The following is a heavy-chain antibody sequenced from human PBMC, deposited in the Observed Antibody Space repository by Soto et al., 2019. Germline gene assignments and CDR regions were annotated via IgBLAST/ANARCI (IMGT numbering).Heavy chain of an antibody. CDR2: IYRSGST. Sequence: QVQMQESGPGLVKPSETLSLTCTVSGDSVRNQYWSWIRRPPGRGLERIGYIYRSGSTKYNPSLKSRLTISVDTSQNQFSLKLASVTAADTAVYYCARTLDYGHMDVWGKGNTVTVSS. V-gene: IGHV4-4*09. CDR1: GDSVRNQY. J-gene: IGHJ6*03. CDR3: ARTLDYGHMDV. D-gene: IGHD3-16*01.